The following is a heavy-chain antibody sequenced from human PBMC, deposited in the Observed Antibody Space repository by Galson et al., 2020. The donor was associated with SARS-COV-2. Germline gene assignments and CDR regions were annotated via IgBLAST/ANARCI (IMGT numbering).Heavy chain of an antibody. CDR3: AIAPAMVRGGTQRDNWFDP. CDR1: GYTLTELS. CDR2: FDPEDGET. J-gene: IGHJ5*02. Sequence: ASVKVSCKVSGYTLTELSMHWVRQAPGKGLEWMGGFDPEDGETIYAQKFQGRVTMTEDTSTDTAYMELSSLRSEDTAVYYCAIAPAMVRGGTQRDNWFDPWGQGTLVTVSS. D-gene: IGHD3-10*01. V-gene: IGHV1-24*01.